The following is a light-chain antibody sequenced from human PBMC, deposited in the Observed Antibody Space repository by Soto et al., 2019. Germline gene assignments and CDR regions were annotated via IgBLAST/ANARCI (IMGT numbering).Light chain of an antibody. Sequence: DVVMTQSPLSLTVTLGQPASISCRSSQSLVHSDGNTYLNWFHQRPGQSPRRLIYKVSNRDSGVPDRFSGSGSDTDFTLKISGVEAEDVGVYDCMQGTHWPPYTFGQGTKLEIK. CDR2: KVS. CDR3: MQGTHWPPYT. J-gene: IGKJ2*01. V-gene: IGKV2-30*02. CDR1: QSLVHSDGNTY.